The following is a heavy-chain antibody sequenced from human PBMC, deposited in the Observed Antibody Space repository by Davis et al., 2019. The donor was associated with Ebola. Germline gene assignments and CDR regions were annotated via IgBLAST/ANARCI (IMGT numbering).Heavy chain of an antibody. V-gene: IGHV3-15*01. CDR1: GFTFSNAW. J-gene: IGHJ4*02. CDR3: VKRLDSYFEC. Sequence: GESLKISCAASGFTFSNAWMSWVRQAPGKGLEWVGRIKSKTDGGTTDYAAPVRGRFTISRDNPKNTLYLHMNSLRADDTAVYYCVKRLDSYFECWGQGTLVTVSS. D-gene: IGHD3-16*01. CDR2: IKSKTDGGTT.